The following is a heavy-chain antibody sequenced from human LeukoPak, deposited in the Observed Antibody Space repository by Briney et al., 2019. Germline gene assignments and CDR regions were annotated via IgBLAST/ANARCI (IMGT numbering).Heavy chain of an antibody. CDR2: IYSGGST. V-gene: IGHV3-53*01. J-gene: IGHJ4*02. CDR1: GFTFSSYE. Sequence: PGGSLRLSCAASGFTFSSYEMNWVRQAPGKGLEWVSVIYSGGSTYYADSVKGRFTISRDNSKNTLYLQMNSLRAEDTAVYYCARDETYYYEYWGQGTLVTVSS. CDR3: ARDETYYYEY.